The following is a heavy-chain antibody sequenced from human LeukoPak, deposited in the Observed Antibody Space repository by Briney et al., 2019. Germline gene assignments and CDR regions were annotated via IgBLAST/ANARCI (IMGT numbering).Heavy chain of an antibody. D-gene: IGHD2-15*01. CDR1: GACISSSY. CDR3: ARRGYCSGGTCLTFDL. CDR2: IYYSGTT. V-gene: IGHV4-59*08. Sequence: SETLSLTCTVSGACISSSYWSWIRQPPGKGLEWIGYIYYSGTTNYNPSLKSRLTISVDTSKNQFSLKLSSVTAADTAVYYCARRGYCSGGTCLTFDLWGQGTLVTVSS. J-gene: IGHJ4*02.